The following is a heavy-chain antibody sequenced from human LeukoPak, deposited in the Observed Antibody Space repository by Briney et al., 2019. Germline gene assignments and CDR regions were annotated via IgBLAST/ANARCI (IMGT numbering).Heavy chain of an antibody. V-gene: IGHV1-46*01. CDR2: ISPSGGST. J-gene: IGHJ4*02. D-gene: IGHD6-13*01. Sequence: ASVKVSCKASGYTFTSNYMHWVRQAPRQGPEWMGVISPSGGSTTYAQKFQGRVTLTRDMSTSTDYLELSSLRSEDTAVYYCARGQQLVPVYFDYWGQGTLVTVSS. CDR1: GYTFTSNY. CDR3: ARGQQLVPVYFDY.